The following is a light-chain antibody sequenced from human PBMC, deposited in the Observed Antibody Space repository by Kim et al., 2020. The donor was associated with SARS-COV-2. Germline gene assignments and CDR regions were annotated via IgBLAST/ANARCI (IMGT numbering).Light chain of an antibody. CDR2: KAS. CDR1: QSIYIW. J-gene: IGKJ1*01. V-gene: IGKV1-5*03. CDR3: QQYDVHPET. Sequence: ASFGDRVPHSCRASQSIYIWLAWFQQKPGKAPRVLMYKASALESGVPSRFIGSGSGTEFTLTISSLQPDDSATYYCQQYDVHPETFGQGTKVDIK.